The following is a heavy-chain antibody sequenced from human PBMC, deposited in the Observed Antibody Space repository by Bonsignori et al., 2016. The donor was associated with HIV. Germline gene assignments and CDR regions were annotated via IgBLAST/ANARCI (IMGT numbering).Heavy chain of an antibody. V-gene: IGHV4-38-2*02. Sequence: QVQLHESGPGLVKPSETLSLTCSVSGYSISSNYYWGWIRQTPGKGLEWIGTIYHSGTTFYNPSFKSRVTISVDTSKNQFFLKLTSVTAADTAIYFCARDAFLERFDYWGHGTLVPVSS. CDR1: GYSISSNYY. CDR2: IYHSGTT. CDR3: ARDAFLERFDY. J-gene: IGHJ4*01. D-gene: IGHD3-3*01.